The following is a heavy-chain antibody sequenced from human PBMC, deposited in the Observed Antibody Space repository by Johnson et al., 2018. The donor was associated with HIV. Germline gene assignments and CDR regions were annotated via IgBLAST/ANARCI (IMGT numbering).Heavy chain of an antibody. D-gene: IGHD4-17*01. CDR1: GFTFSSYA. J-gene: IGHJ3*02. Sequence: QVQLVESGGGVVQPGRSLRLSCAASGFTFSSYAMHWVRQAPGKGLEWVAVISYDGSNKYYADSVKGRFTISRDNSKNTLYLQMNSRRAEDTAVYYCANGGPGTTVTTWEDAFDIWGQGTMVTVSS. CDR3: ANGGPGTTVTTWEDAFDI. V-gene: IGHV3-30-3*01. CDR2: ISYDGSNK.